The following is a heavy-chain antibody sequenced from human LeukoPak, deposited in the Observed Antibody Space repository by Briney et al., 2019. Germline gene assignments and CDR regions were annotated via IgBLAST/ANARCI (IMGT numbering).Heavy chain of an antibody. CDR3: ARDDRAPAAGMSGWKYYFDY. D-gene: IGHD3-3*01. J-gene: IGHJ4*02. V-gene: IGHV3-66*02. CDR1: GFTVSSNY. CDR2: IYSGGST. Sequence: GGSLRLSCAASGFTVSSNYMSWVRQAPGKGLEWVSVIYSGGSTYYADSVKGRFTISRDNSKNTLYLQMNSLRAEDTAVYYCARDDRAPAAGMSGWKYYFDYWGQGTLVTVSS.